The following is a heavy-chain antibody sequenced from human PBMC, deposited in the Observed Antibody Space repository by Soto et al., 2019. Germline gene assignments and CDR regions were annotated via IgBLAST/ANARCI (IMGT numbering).Heavy chain of an antibody. J-gene: IGHJ4*02. CDR1: GGTFSSYA. CDR3: ARDSSGYYLEYYFDY. CDR2: IIPIFGTA. Sequence: SVKVSCKASGGTFSSYAISWVRQAPGQGLEWMGGIIPIFGTANYAQKFQGRVTITADESTSTAYMELSSLRSEDTAVYYCARDSSGYYLEYYFDYWGQGTLVTVSS. V-gene: IGHV1-69*13. D-gene: IGHD3-22*01.